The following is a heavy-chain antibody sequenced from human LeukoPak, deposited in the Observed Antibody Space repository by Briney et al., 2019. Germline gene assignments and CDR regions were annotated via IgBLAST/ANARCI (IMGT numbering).Heavy chain of an antibody. Sequence: PGGSLRLSCAASGFTFSRYGMHWVRQAPGKGLEWLAVIWYDVSNKYYADSVKGRFTISRDSFNNTLYLQMNSLRAEDTAVYYCARDVGGDRSAFDIWGQGTKVTVSS. V-gene: IGHV3-33*01. CDR1: GFTFSRYG. CDR3: ARDVGGDRSAFDI. J-gene: IGHJ3*02. CDR2: IWYDVSNK. D-gene: IGHD2-21*01.